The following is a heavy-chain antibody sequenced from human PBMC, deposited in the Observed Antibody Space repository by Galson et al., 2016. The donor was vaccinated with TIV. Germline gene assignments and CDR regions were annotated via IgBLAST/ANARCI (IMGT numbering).Heavy chain of an antibody. CDR1: GGIFRSYA. CDR3: ARGSSYYSNYLDV. Sequence: SVKVSCKASGGIFRSYAISWVRQAPGQGLEWMGGIIAIFGIPNYAQKFQGRVTITADESTTTVYMELSSLRSDDTAVYYCARGSSYYSNYLDVWRKGTTVTVSS. J-gene: IGHJ6*03. CDR2: IIAIFGIP. V-gene: IGHV1-69*13. D-gene: IGHD3-3*01.